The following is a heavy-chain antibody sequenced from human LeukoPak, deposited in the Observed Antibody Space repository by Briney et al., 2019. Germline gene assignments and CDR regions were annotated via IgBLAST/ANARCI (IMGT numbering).Heavy chain of an antibody. CDR3: ASSRGYSYGYSGY. CDR1: GGTFSSYA. Sequence: SVKVSCKASGGTFSSYAISWARQAPGQGLEWMGGIIPIFGTANYAQKFQGRVTITTDESTSTAYMELSSLRSEDTAVYYCASSRGYSYGYSGYWGQGTLVTVSS. J-gene: IGHJ4*02. V-gene: IGHV1-69*05. D-gene: IGHD5-18*01. CDR2: IIPIFGTA.